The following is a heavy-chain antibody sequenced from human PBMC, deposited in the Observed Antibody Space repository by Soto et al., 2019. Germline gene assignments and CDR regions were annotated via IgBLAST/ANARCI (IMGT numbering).Heavy chain of an antibody. CDR3: AVSPRGEMATD. CDR1: GYTFINYH. Sequence: QVQLVQSGGEVKKPGASVTVSCKASGYTFINYHITWVRQAPGQGLEWMAWINTYNGMTDYAQRFQGRVTMTRDTSTITAYMELRNLGSDDTAEYFCAVSPRGEMATDWGQGTLVTVSS. D-gene: IGHD5-12*01. CDR2: INTYNGMT. J-gene: IGHJ4*02. V-gene: IGHV1-18*01.